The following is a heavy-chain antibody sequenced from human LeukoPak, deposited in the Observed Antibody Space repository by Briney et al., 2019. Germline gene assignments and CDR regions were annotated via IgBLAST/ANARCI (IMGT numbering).Heavy chain of an antibody. CDR3: TSRGSCSSTSCPDLYYYYYMDV. CDR1: GFTFSGSA. Sequence: GGSLRLSCAASGFTFSGSAMHWVRQASGKGLEWVGRIRSKANSYATAYAASVKGRFTISRDDSKNTAYLQMNSLKTEDTAVYYCTSRGSCSSTSCPDLYYYYYMDVWGKGTTVTVSS. D-gene: IGHD2-2*01. CDR2: IRSKANSYAT. J-gene: IGHJ6*03. V-gene: IGHV3-73*01.